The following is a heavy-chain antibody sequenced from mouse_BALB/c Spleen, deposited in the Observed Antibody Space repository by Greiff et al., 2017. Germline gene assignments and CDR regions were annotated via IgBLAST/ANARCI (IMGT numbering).Heavy chain of an antibody. CDR2: ISSGGSYT. V-gene: IGHV5-6-4*01. CDR1: GFTFSSYT. D-gene: IGHD1-1*01. CDR3: TRDKFTTGEAWFAY. Sequence: EVKLMESGGGLVKPGGSLKLSCAASGFTFSSYTMSWVRQTPEKRLEWVATISSGGSYTYYPDSVKGRFTISRDNAKNTLYLQMSSLKSEDTAMYYCTRDKFTTGEAWFAYWGQGTLVTVSA. J-gene: IGHJ3*01.